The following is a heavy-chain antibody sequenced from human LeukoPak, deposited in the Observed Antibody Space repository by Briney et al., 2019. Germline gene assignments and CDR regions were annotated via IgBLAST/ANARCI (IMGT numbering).Heavy chain of an antibody. CDR2: INHSGST. CDR3: ATAAYYYDSSGPHDYFDY. V-gene: IGHV4-34*01. CDR1: GGSFSGYY. D-gene: IGHD3-22*01. J-gene: IGHJ4*02. Sequence: SETLSLTCAVYGGSFSGYYWSWIRQPPGKGLEWIGEINHSGSTNYNPSLKSRVTISVDTSKNQFSLKLSSVTAADTAVYYCATAAYYYDSSGPHDYFDYWGQGTLVTVSS.